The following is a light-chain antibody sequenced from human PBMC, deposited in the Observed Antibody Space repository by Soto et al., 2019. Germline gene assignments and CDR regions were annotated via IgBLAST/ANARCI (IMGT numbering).Light chain of an antibody. CDR3: CSYAGRFIWL. CDR2: DVF. J-gene: IGLJ3*02. CDR1: SSDVGGYNL. Sequence: QSALTQPRSVSASPGQSVTIPCSGSSSDVGGYNLVSWYKQKPGEVPKVIIYDVFKRPSGVPDRFFGSKSGNTATLTISGLQGDDEADFHCCSYAGRFIWLFGGGTKLTVL. V-gene: IGLV2-11*01.